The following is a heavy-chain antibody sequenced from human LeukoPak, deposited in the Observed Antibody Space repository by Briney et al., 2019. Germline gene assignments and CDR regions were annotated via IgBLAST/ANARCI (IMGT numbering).Heavy chain of an antibody. V-gene: IGHV3-7*01. J-gene: IGHJ4*02. D-gene: IGHD2-2*01. CDR3: ARDLDIVVVPAVMGY. CDR2: IKQDGSEK. CDR1: GFTFSSYW. Sequence: PGGSLRLSCAASGFTFSSYWMSWVRQAPGNGLEWVANIKQDGSEKYYVDSVKGRFTISRDNAKNSLYLQMNSLRAEDTAVYYCARDLDIVVVPAVMGYWGQGTLVTVSS.